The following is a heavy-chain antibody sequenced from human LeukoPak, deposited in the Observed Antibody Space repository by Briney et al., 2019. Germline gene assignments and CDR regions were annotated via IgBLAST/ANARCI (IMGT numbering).Heavy chain of an antibody. D-gene: IGHD3-22*01. CDR2: IYSGGST. J-gene: IGHJ4*02. Sequence: GGSLRLSCAASGFIVSSNYMSWVRQAPGKGLEWVSVIYSGGSTYYADSVKGRFTISRDNSKNTLYLQMNSLRAEDTAVYYCARDLRYYYDSSGSYGYDYWGQGTLVTVSS. CDR3: ARDLRYYYDSSGSYGYDY. CDR1: GFIVSSNY. V-gene: IGHV3-66*01.